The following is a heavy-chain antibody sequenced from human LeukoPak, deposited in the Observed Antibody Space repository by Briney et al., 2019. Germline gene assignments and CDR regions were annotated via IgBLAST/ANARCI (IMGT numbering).Heavy chain of an antibody. CDR1: GFTVSSNE. CDR2: ISGSGGDT. CDR3: AKELIILPTGTVAFDI. J-gene: IGHJ3*02. D-gene: IGHD1-1*01. V-gene: IGHV3-23*01. Sequence: GGSLRLSCAASGFTVSSNEMSWVRQAPGKGLEWVSAISGSGGDTYYADSVKGRFTISRDNSKNTLYLQMNSLRAEDTAIYYCAKELIILPTGTVAFDIWGQGTMVPVSS.